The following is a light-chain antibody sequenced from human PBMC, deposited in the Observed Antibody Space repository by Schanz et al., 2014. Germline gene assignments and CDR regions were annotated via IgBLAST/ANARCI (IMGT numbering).Light chain of an antibody. J-gene: IGLJ3*02. CDR3: SSFGGSNNPPWV. CDR1: SSDVGAYNS. Sequence: QSVLTQPPSASGSPGQSVTISCTGTSSDVGAYNSVSWYQQHPGKASKLMIYQVSKRPSGVPDRFSGSKSGNTASLTVSGLQADDEADYYCSSFGGSNNPPWVFGGGTKLTVL. CDR2: QVS. V-gene: IGLV2-8*01.